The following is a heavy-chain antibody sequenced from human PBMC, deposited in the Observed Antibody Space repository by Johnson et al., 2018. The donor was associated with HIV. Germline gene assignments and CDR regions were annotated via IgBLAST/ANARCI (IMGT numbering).Heavy chain of an antibody. CDR2: ISKNGDST. Sequence: QVQLVESGGGLVQPGGSLRLSCAASGFSFSTYAMHWVRQAPGKGLEYVAAISKNGDSTLYADSVTGRFTIFRDNSNNMLYLQMNSLRAEDTAVYYCAKDIGDGYNRWGAFDIWGQGTMVTVSS. V-gene: IGHV3-64*04. D-gene: IGHD5-24*01. CDR1: GFSFSTYA. CDR3: AKDIGDGYNRWGAFDI. J-gene: IGHJ3*02.